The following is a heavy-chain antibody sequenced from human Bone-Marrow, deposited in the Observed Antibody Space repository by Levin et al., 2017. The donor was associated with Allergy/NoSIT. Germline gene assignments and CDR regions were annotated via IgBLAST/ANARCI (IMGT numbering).Heavy chain of an antibody. CDR3: AKGMLSNYGQSVPRDYYYYGMEV. J-gene: IGHJ6*02. V-gene: IGHV3-23*01. CDR2: ISGSGDTA. D-gene: IGHD4-11*01. CDR1: GFTFSNYA. Sequence: PGGSLRLSCVASGFTFSNYAMTWVRQTPGKGLEWVSGISGSGDTAHYADSVKGRFTVSRDNSKNTVFLQMNSLRAEDTAVYYCAKGMLSNYGQSVPRDYYYYGMEVWGQGTTVTVSS.